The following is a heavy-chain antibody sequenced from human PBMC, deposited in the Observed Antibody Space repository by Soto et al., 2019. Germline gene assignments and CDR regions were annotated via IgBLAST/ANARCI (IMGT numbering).Heavy chain of an antibody. J-gene: IGHJ4*02. CDR2: ISPTGGST. CDR1: GFPFSTYA. Sequence: EVQLLESGGNLVQPGGSLRLSCAGSGFPFSTYAVRGVRQTPGKGLEWVSAISPTGGSTYYAASVRGRFTISRDNSKNTVFLQMSGLRAEDTAIYYCAKDKRGILPTTTGGLDYWGQGTVLSVSS. V-gene: IGHV3-23*01. D-gene: IGHD4-4*01. CDR3: AKDKRGILPTTTGGLDY.